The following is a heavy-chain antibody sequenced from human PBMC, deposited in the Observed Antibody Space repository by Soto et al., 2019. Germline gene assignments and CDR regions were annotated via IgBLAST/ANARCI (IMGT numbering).Heavy chain of an antibody. J-gene: IGHJ4*02. V-gene: IGHV3-30*18. D-gene: IGHD1-26*01. CDR2: ISYDGSNK. Sequence: PGGSLRLSCAASGFTFSSYGMHWVRQAPGKGLEWVAVISYDGSNKYYADSVKGRFTISRDNSKNTLYLQMNSLRAEDTAVYYCAKKYSGSLLTPDYWGQGTLVTVSS. CDR3: AKKYSGSLLTPDY. CDR1: GFTFSSYG.